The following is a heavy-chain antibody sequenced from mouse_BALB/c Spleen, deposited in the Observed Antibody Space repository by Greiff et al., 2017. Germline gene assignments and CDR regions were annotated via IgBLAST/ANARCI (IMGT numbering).Heavy chain of an antibody. Sequence: QVQLKQSGPELVKPGASVKISCKASGYAFSSSWMNWVKQRPGQGLEWIGRIYPGDGDTNYNGKFKGKATLTADKSYSTAYMQLSSLTSVDSAVYFCARELTGTGFAYWGQGTLVTVSA. CDR2: IYPGDGDT. J-gene: IGHJ3*01. D-gene: IGHD4-1*01. CDR3: ARELTGTGFAY. CDR1: GYAFSSSW. V-gene: IGHV1-82*01.